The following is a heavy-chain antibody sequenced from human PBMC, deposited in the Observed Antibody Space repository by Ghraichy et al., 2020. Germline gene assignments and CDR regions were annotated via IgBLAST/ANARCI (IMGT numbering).Heavy chain of an antibody. J-gene: IGHJ6*02. D-gene: IGHD6-6*01. CDR3: ARDSTARRIGDYGMDV. V-gene: IGHV3-21*04. Sequence: GGSLRLSCAASGFTFSNYSVNWVRQAPGKGLEWLSSISSTSLYIFYADSVRGRFTISRDNAKNSLYLQMNSLRADDTAIYYCARDSTARRIGDYGMDVWGQGTTVTVSS. CDR1: GFTFSNYS. CDR2: ISSTSLYI.